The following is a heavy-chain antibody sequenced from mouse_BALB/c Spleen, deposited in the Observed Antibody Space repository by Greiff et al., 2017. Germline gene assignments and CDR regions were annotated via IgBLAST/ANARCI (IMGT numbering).Heavy chain of an antibody. J-gene: IGHJ3*01. Sequence: EVKLEESGGGLVQPGGSMKLSCVASGFTFSSYWMSWVRQSPEKGLEWVAEIRLKSDNYATHYAESVKGKFTISRDDSKSRLYLQMNSLRAEDTGIYYCTGYERFAYWGQGTLVTVSA. CDR1: GFTFSSYW. CDR3: TGYERFAY. V-gene: IGHV6-6*02. D-gene: IGHD2-14*01. CDR2: IRLKSDNYAT.